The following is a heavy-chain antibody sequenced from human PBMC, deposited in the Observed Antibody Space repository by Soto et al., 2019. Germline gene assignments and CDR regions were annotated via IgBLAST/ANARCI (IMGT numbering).Heavy chain of an antibody. Sequence: LRLPCTASGFAVVENALSWVRQAPGKGMEWVGFIRSKAYGGTIDYAASVKGRFTFSRDDSRSVAYLQMNGLKTEDTGVYYCTRAGIDRTGTTHYYYGMDVWGQGTTVTVSS. CDR1: GFAVVENA. V-gene: IGHV3-49*04. D-gene: IGHD1-1*01. J-gene: IGHJ6*02. CDR3: TRAGIDRTGTTHYYYGMDV. CDR2: IRSKAYGGTI.